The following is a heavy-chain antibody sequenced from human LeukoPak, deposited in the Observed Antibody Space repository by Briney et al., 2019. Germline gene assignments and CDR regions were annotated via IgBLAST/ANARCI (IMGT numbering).Heavy chain of an antibody. CDR3: ARQTQSSGLEY. D-gene: IGHD6-19*01. V-gene: IGHV3-66*04. Sequence: GGSLRLSCAASGFTVSSNYMSWVRQAPGKGLEWVSVIYSGGSTYYADSVKGRFTISRDNSKNTLYLQMNSLRAEDTAVYYCARQTQSSGLEYWGQGTLVTVSS. J-gene: IGHJ4*02. CDR2: IYSGGST. CDR1: GFTVSSNY.